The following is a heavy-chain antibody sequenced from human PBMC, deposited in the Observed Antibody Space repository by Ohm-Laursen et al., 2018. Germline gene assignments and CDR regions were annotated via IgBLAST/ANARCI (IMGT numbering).Heavy chain of an antibody. J-gene: IGHJ6*02. CDR2: ISSSSSYI. Sequence: SLRLSCAASGFSLRTYSINWVRQAPGKEMEWVSSISSSSSYIYYTDSVKGRFTISKDNDKNSLYLQMNSLRAEDTAVYYCARDSDSGGSSSRFYDLDIWGQGTTVTVSS. V-gene: IGHV3-21*01. D-gene: IGHD2-15*01. CDR3: ARDSDSGGSSSRFYDLDI. CDR1: GFSLRTYS.